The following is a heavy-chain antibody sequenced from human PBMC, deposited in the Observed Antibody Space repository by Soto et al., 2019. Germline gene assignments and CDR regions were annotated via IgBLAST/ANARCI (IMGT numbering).Heavy chain of an antibody. V-gene: IGHV3-30-3*01. J-gene: IGHJ5*02. CDR2: ISYDGTNK. CDR3: ARGVDYYCDDSGYCRDNWFDP. CDR1: GFTFSTYA. Sequence: QVHLVESGGGVIQPGRSLRLSCAASGFTFSTYAMHWVRQAPGKGLEWVAVISYDGTNKYYADSVKGRFTISRDNSKNTLYLQMNSLRAEDTALYSCARGVDYYCDDSGYCRDNWFDPWGQGTLVTVSS. D-gene: IGHD3-22*01.